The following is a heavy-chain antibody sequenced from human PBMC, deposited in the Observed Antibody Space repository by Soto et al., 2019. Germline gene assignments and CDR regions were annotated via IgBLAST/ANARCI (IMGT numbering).Heavy chain of an antibody. Sequence: PSETLSLTCTVSGGSMSRNNWCSWLRQSPGKGLEWIGEAHHRGRTNYNPSLKSRVTISVDKSKNHFSLNLSSVTAADSAVYYCAGSEATGLDYWGQGTLVTVSS. J-gene: IGHJ4*02. CDR1: GGSMSRNNW. CDR3: AGSEATGLDY. CDR2: AHHRGRT. V-gene: IGHV4-4*02.